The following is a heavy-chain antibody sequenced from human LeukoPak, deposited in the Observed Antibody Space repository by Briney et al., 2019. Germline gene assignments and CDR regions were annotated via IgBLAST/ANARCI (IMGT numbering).Heavy chain of an antibody. CDR1: GFTFSSYW. J-gene: IGHJ4*02. D-gene: IGHD3-3*01. V-gene: IGHV3-7*01. CDR3: ARDGYYDFWSGYLLDY. CDR2: IKQDGSEK. Sequence: HPGGSLRLSCAASGFTFSSYWMSWVRQAPGKGLEWVANIKQDGSEKYYVDSVKGRFTISRDNAKNSLYLQMNSLRAEDTAVYYCARDGYYDFWSGYLLDYWGQGTLVTVSS.